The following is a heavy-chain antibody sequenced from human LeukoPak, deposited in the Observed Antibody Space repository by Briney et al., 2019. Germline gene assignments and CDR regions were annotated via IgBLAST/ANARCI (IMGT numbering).Heavy chain of an antibody. J-gene: IGHJ4*02. CDR2: MNPNSDNT. Sequence: GASVKVSCKASGYTFTSYDINWVRQATGQGLEWMGWMNPNSDNTGYAQKFQGRVTMTRNTSISTAYMELSSLRSEDTAVYYCAREQTQQLDAFDYWGQGTLVTASS. CDR3: AREQTQQLDAFDY. V-gene: IGHV1-8*01. CDR1: GYTFTSYD. D-gene: IGHD6-13*01.